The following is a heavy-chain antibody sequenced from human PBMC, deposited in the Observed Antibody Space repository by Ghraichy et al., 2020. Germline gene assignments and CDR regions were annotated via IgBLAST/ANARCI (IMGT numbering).Heavy chain of an antibody. D-gene: IGHD4-17*01. CDR2: ISGSGGSI. V-gene: IGHV3-23*01. Sequence: GGSLRLSCAASGFTLSNYAMSWVRQAPGKGLEWVSTISGSGGSIYYADSVKGRFTISRDNSKNTLYLQMSSLRAEDTAVYYCAKDREMTTVTTTFDYWGQGTLVTVSS. J-gene: IGHJ4*02. CDR3: AKDREMTTVTTTFDY. CDR1: GFTLSNYA.